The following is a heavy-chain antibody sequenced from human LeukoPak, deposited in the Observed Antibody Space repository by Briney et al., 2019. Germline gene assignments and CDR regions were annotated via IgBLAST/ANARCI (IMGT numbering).Heavy chain of an antibody. J-gene: IGHJ4*02. Sequence: SETLSLTCTVSGGSISSSSYYWGWIRQPPGKGLEWIGSIYYSGSTYYNPSLKSRVTISVDTSKNQFSLKLSSVTAADTAVYYCASFGLGSGWSVDYWGQGTLVTVSS. V-gene: IGHV4-39*07. CDR3: ASFGLGSGWSVDY. CDR1: GGSISSSSYY. CDR2: IYYSGST. D-gene: IGHD6-19*01.